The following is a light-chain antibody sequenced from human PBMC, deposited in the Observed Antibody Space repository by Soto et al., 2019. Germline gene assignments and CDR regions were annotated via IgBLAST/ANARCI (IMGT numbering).Light chain of an antibody. Sequence: EIVLTPSPGTLSLSPGERATLSCRASQSVSSRYLAWYQQKPGQAPRLLIYGAFNRAAGIPDRFSGSGSGTDFTLTISRLEPEDFAVYYCQQYGSSPLFSFGPGTKVDIK. V-gene: IGKV3-20*01. CDR3: QQYGSSPLFS. CDR2: GAF. CDR1: QSVSSRY. J-gene: IGKJ3*01.